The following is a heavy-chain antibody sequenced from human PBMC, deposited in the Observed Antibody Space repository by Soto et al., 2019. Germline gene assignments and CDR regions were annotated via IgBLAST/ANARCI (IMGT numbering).Heavy chain of an antibody. CDR1: GYTFTSYG. D-gene: IGHD6-13*01. V-gene: IGHV1-18*01. Sequence: ASLKVSCKASGYTFTSYGISWVRQAPGQGLEWMGWISAYNGNTNYAQKLQGRVTMTTDTSTSTAYMELRSPRSDATAVYYCARDWAAAGAYDDWREGTLVTVSS. CDR3: ARDWAAAGAYDD. CDR2: ISAYNGNT. J-gene: IGHJ4*02.